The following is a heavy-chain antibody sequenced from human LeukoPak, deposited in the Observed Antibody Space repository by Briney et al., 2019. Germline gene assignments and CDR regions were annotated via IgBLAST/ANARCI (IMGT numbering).Heavy chain of an antibody. V-gene: IGHV1-69*13. D-gene: IGHD3-9*01. CDR2: IIPIFGTA. CDR1: AGTFSSYA. J-gene: IGHJ4*02. Sequence: SVKVSCKASAGTFSSYAISWVRQAPGQGLEWMGGIIPIFGTANYAQKFQGRVTITADESTSTAYMELSSLRSEDTAVYYCARGMESGRYDIFDYWGQGTLVTVSS. CDR3: ARGMESGRYDIFDY.